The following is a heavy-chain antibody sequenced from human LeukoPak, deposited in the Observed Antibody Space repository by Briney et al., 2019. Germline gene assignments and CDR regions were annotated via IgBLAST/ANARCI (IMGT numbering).Heavy chain of an antibody. J-gene: IGHJ4*02. Sequence: GGSLRLSCAASGFTLSSYVMHWVRQAPGKGLEYVSAISTNGGGTYYANSVKGRFTISRDNSKNTLYLQMGSLSAEDMAVYYCARVGYSSSSAYFDYWGQGTLVTVSS. CDR2: ISTNGGGT. CDR3: ARVGYSSSSAYFDY. V-gene: IGHV3-64*01. D-gene: IGHD6-6*01. CDR1: GFTLSSYV.